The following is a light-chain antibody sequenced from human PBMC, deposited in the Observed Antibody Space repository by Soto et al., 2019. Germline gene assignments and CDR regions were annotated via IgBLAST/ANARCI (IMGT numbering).Light chain of an antibody. J-gene: IGLJ2*01. CDR3: GTWDTSLSAGV. CDR2: DNN. V-gene: IGLV1-51*01. Sequence: QSVLTQPPSVSAAPGQKVTISCSGSSSNIGNNYVSWYRQLPGTAPKLLIYDNNKRPSGIPDRFSGSKSGTSATLDITGLQNGDEADYYCGTWDTSLSAGVFGGGTKLTVL. CDR1: SSNIGNNY.